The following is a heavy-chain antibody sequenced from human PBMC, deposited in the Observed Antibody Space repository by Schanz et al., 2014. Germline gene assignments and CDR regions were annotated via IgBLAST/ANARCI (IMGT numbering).Heavy chain of an antibody. CDR1: GGSFSGYY. CDR2: IYYRGNT. V-gene: IGHV4-34*01. Sequence: QVQLQQWGAGLLKPSETLSLTCAVYGGSFSGYYWNWIRQPPGKGLEWIGSIYYRGNTYYNPSLKSRVNISVDTSKTQFSRKRRSVTAADTAVYYCARHGELGGCSSSSCWALNWFDPWGQGTLVTVSS. D-gene: IGHD2-2*01. J-gene: IGHJ5*02. CDR3: ARHGELGGCSSSSCWALNWFDP.